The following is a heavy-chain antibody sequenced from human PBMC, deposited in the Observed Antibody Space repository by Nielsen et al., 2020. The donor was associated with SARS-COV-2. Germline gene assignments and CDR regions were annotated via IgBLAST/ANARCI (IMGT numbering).Heavy chain of an antibody. D-gene: IGHD6-6*01. CDR3: AGHDSSSSDY. CDR1: GYRFTSYW. Sequence: GESLKISCKGSGYRFTSYWIGWVRQMPGEGLGLMGIIYPGDSDTRYSPYFQGQVNIPDDKSSGTADLQWSRQKASDTDMYYCAGHDSSSSDYWGQGTLVTVSS. V-gene: IGHV5-51*01. J-gene: IGHJ4*02. CDR2: IYPGDSDT.